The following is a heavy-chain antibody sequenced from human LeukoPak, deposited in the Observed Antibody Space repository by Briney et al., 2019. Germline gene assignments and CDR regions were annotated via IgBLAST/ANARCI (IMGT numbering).Heavy chain of an antibody. CDR2: IYYSGST. V-gene: IGHV4-59*01. CDR1: GGSISSYY. D-gene: IGHD3-3*01. J-gene: IGHJ5*02. Sequence: SETLSLTCTVSGGSISSYYWSWIRQPLGKGLEWIGYIYYSGSTNYNPSLKSRVTISVDTSKNQFSLKLSSVTAADTAVYYCASNFWSGNDNWFDPWGQGTLVTVSS. CDR3: ASNFWSGNDNWFDP.